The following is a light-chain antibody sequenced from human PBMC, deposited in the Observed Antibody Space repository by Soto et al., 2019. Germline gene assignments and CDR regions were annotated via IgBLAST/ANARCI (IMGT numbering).Light chain of an antibody. J-gene: IGKJ3*01. Sequence: DIQMTQSPSSLSAYLGDRVTITCRASQGISNYLAWYQQKPGRLPKLLLFGASTLQSGVPARFSGSGSGTLFTLTINGLLPEDVATYYCQKYDRAPFTFGPGPRWISN. V-gene: IGKV1-27*01. CDR2: GAS. CDR3: QKYDRAPFT. CDR1: QGISNY.